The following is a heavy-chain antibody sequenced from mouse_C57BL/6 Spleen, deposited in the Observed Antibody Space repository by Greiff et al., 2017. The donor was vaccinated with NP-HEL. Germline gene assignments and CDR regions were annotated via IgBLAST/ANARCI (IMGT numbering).Heavy chain of an antibody. D-gene: IGHD2-4*01. CDR1: GYTFTSYW. J-gene: IGHJ3*01. CDR3: ARSGNDYDRAWFDD. Sequence: QVQLKQPGAELVKPGASVKMSCTASGYTFTSYWITWVQQRPGQGLEWIGDIYPGSGSTNYNEKFKSKATLTVDTSSSTAYMQLSSLTSEDSAVDSGARSGNDYDRAWFDDWGKGTLVTVSA. CDR2: IYPGSGST. V-gene: IGHV1-55*01.